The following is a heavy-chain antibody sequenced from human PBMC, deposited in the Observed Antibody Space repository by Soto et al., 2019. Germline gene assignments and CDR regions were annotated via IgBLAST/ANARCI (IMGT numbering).Heavy chain of an antibody. CDR3: ARDFTYGSGSYLYYYGMDV. CDR1: GITVSSTY. V-gene: IGHV3-66*01. Sequence: PGGSLRLSCAASGITVSSTYMTWVRQAPGKGLEWVSVIYRNDKTYYADSVKGRFTISRDNSKNTLYLQMNSLRAEDTAAYYCARDFTYGSGSYLYYYGMDVWGQGTTVTVSS. J-gene: IGHJ6*02. CDR2: IYRNDKT. D-gene: IGHD3-10*01.